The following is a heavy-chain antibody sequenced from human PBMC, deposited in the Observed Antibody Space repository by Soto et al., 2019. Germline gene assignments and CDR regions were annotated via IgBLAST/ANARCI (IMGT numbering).Heavy chain of an antibody. CDR3: ARSQAGRPLDV. CDR2: IEPSGGST. J-gene: IGHJ6*02. D-gene: IGHD6-25*01. CDR1: VYTFTNFF. V-gene: IGHV1-46*01. Sequence: ASVKVSCKASVYTFTNFFVHWVRQAPGQGLEWMGIIEPSGGSTTYTQKFQVRVTMTRDTSTSTVYMELSSLKFDDSAVYYCARSQAGRPLDVWGQGTTVT.